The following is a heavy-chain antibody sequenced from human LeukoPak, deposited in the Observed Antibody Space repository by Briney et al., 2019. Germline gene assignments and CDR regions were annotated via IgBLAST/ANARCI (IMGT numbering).Heavy chain of an antibody. J-gene: IGHJ4*02. V-gene: IGHV4-34*01. Sequence: SETLSLTCAVYGGPFSGYYWSWIRQPPGKGLEWIGEINHSGSTNYNPSLKSRVTISVDTSKNQSSLKLSSVTAADTAVYYCASRIAAAAPSDYWGQGTLVTVSS. CDR3: ASRIAAAAPSDY. CDR1: GGPFSGYY. D-gene: IGHD6-13*01. CDR2: INHSGST.